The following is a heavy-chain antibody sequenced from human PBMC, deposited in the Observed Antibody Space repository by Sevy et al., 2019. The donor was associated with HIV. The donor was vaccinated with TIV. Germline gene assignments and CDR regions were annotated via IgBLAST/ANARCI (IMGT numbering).Heavy chain of an antibody. V-gene: IGHV3-7*01. Sequence: GGSLRLSCEVSGFTFSNFWMTWVRQSPGKGLEWVADINQDERHINLLDSVRGRFTISRDNAKNSLYLQMDSLRAEDTAIHYCARDPDWGALDRWGQGTLVTVSS. J-gene: IGHJ5*02. CDR1: GFTFSNFW. CDR3: ARDPDWGALDR. D-gene: IGHD7-27*01. CDR2: INQDERHI.